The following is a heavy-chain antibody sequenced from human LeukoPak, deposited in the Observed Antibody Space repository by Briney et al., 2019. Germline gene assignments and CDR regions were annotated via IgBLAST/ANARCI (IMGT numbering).Heavy chain of an antibody. CDR1: GYTFTSYY. CDR2: IIPIFGTA. Sequence: SVKVSCKASGYTFTSYYMHWVRQAPGQGLEWMGRIIPIFGTANYAQKFQGRVTITTDESTSTAYMELSSLRSEDTAVYYCARDRGSSSSWHYYYYMDVWGKGTTVTVSS. V-gene: IGHV1-69*05. CDR3: ARDRGSSSSWHYYYYMDV. D-gene: IGHD6-6*01. J-gene: IGHJ6*03.